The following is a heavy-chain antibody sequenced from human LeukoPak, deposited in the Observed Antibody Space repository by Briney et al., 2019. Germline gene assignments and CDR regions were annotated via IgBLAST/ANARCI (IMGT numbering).Heavy chain of an antibody. Sequence: PSETLSLTCAVYGGSFSSYYWTWIRQPPGKGLEWIGEINHSGSTNYNPSLKSRVTISVDTSKNQFSLKLSSVTAADTAVYYCARDRRYYDSSGYLFPPNFDYWGQGTLVTVSS. CDR3: ARDRRYYDSSGYLFPPNFDY. CDR1: GGSFSSYY. J-gene: IGHJ4*02. D-gene: IGHD3-22*01. V-gene: IGHV4-34*01. CDR2: INHSGST.